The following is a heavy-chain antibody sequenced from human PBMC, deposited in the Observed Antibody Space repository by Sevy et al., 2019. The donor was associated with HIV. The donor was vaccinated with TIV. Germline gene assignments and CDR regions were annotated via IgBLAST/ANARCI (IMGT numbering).Heavy chain of an antibody. CDR1: GFTFSSYA. D-gene: IGHD4-17*01. J-gene: IGHJ4*02. CDR2: ISYDGSNK. V-gene: IGHV3-30-3*01. Sequence: GGSLRLSCAASGFTFSSYAMHSVRQAPGKGLEWVAVISYDGSNKYYADSVKGRFTISRDNSKNTLYLQMNSLRAEDTAVYYCARDDGFDYWGQGTLVTVSS. CDR3: ARDDGFDY.